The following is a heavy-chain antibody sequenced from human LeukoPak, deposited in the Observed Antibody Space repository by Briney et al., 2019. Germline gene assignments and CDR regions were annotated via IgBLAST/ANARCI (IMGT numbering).Heavy chain of an antibody. J-gene: IGHJ4*02. D-gene: IGHD1-26*01. CDR3: ARTGGPLVGDTLSLDN. CDR2: IYYSGST. Sequence: PSETLSLTCTVSGGSINSGSYYWGWIRQPPGKGLEWIGSIYYSGSTYYNPSLKSRVTLSVDTSKNQFSLKLSSVTAADTAVYYRARTGGPLVGDTLSLDNWGQGTLVTVSS. V-gene: IGHV4-39*01. CDR1: GGSINSGSYY.